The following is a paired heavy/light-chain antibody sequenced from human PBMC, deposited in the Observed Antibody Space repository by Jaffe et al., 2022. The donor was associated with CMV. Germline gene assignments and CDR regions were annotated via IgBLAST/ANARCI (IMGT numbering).Light chain of an antibody. J-gene: IGLJ2*01. CDR3: QSYDTNNHVV. CDR2: EHN. V-gene: IGLV6-57*04. Sequence: NFVLTQPHSVSESPGKTVTISCTRSSGSIASNYVQWYQQRPGSAPTTVIYEHNQRPSGVPDRFSGSIDTSSNSASLTISGVNTEDEADYCCQSYDTNNHVVFGGGTKLTVL. CDR1: SGSIASNY.
Heavy chain of an antibody. CDR2: IRPSGGSP. CDR3: ARAERVYN. CDR1: GYTFTSYY. Sequence: QVQLVQSGAEVKKPGASVKVSCKASGYTFTSYYIHWVRQAPGQGLEWMGIIRPSGGSPNYAQRFQGRVTMTSDTSTSTVYMELRTLRSDDTAVYYCARAERVYNWGQGTLVTVSS. D-gene: IGHD4-4*01. J-gene: IGHJ4*02. V-gene: IGHV1-46*01.